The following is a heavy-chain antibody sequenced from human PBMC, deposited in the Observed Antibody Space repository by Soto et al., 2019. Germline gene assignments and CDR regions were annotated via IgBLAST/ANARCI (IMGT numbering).Heavy chain of an antibody. CDR3: ARDDSGYPSYFHY. CDR2: ISSGGSTI. J-gene: IGHJ4*02. CDR1: GFTFSSYE. Sequence: LRLSCAASGFTFSSYEMNWVRQAPGKGLEWVSYISSGGSTIYYADSVRGRFTISRDNAKNSLYLQMNSLRAEDTAVYYCARDDSGYPSYFHYWGQGTLVTVSS. D-gene: IGHD3-16*02. V-gene: IGHV3-48*03.